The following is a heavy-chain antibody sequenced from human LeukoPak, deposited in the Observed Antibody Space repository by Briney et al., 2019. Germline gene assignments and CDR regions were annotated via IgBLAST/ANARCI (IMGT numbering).Heavy chain of an antibody. CDR2: IWYDGSNK. CDR3: AKDSPNYYDSSGYHP. J-gene: IGHJ5*02. V-gene: IGHV3-33*06. D-gene: IGHD3-22*01. Sequence: RPGRSLRLSCAASGFTFSSYGTHWVRQAPGKGLEWVAVIWYDGSNKYYADSVKGRFTISRDNSKNTLYLQMNSLRAEDTAVYYCAKDSPNYYDSSGYHPWGQGTLVTVSS. CDR1: GFTFSSYG.